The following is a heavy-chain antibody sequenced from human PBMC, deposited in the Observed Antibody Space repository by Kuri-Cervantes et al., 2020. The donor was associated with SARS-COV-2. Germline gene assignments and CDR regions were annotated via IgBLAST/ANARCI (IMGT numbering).Heavy chain of an antibody. V-gene: IGHV4-59*11. CDR1: GGSISSHY. CDR2: IYYSGST. Sequence: GSLRLSCTVSGGSISSHYWSWIRQPPGKGLEWIGYIYYSGSTNYNPSLKSRVTMSVDTSKNQFSLKLSSVTAADTAVYYCARDSKDKNPTYYYDSSGYYYLSAFDIWGQGTMVTVSS. D-gene: IGHD3-22*01. CDR3: ARDSKDKNPTYYYDSSGYYYLSAFDI. J-gene: IGHJ3*02.